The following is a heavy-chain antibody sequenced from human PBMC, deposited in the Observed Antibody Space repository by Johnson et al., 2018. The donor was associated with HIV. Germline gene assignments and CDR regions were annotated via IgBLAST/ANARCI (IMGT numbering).Heavy chain of an antibody. D-gene: IGHD3/OR15-3a*01. V-gene: IGHV3-23*04. CDR2: ISGSGGST. CDR1: GFTFSSYA. CDR3: ARGDDREIGRAQNTGAFDI. Sequence: QLVESGGGLVQPGGSLRLSCAASGFTFSSYAMSWVRQAPGKGLEWVSAISGSGGSTYYADSVKGRFTISRDNSKNTLYLQMNSLRAEDTAVYYCARGDDREIGRAQNTGAFDIWGQGTMVTVSS. J-gene: IGHJ3*02.